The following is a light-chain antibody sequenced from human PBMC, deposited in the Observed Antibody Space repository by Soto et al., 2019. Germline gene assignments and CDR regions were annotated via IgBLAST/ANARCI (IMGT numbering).Light chain of an antibody. Sequence: DIQMTQSPSSLSASVGDRVTITCRASQDIRSDLGWFQQKAGKAPKRLIYAASLLQSEVPSRFSGTGSGTEFTLTISSLQPEDFATYFCVQHLRYPFTFGQGTTLEIK. CDR1: QDIRSD. J-gene: IGKJ2*01. CDR3: VQHLRYPFT. V-gene: IGKV1-17*01. CDR2: AAS.